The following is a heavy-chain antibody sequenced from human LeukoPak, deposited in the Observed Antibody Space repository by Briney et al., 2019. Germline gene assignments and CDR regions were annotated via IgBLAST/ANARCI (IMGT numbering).Heavy chain of an antibody. CDR1: GFTFSGSA. V-gene: IGHV3-73*01. CDR3: TTLAVAGGY. Sequence: GGSLRLSCAASGFTFSGSAMHWVRQASGKGLEWVGRVRSKANSYATAYAALVKGRFTISRDDSKNTAYLQMNSLKTEDTAVYYCTTLAVAGGYWGQGTLVTVSS. J-gene: IGHJ4*02. CDR2: VRSKANSYAT. D-gene: IGHD6-19*01.